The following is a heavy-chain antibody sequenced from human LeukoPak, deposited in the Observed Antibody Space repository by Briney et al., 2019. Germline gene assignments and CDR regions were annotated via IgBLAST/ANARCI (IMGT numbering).Heavy chain of an antibody. CDR1: GGSISSGGYD. Sequence: PSETLSLTCTVSGGSISSGGYDWTWIRQPAGKGLEWIGRIYASGSTNYNPSLKSRLTISVDTSKNQFSLNLSSVTAADTAVYYCARSYSSSSVVSYYYYYMDVWGKGTTVTVSS. D-gene: IGHD6-13*01. J-gene: IGHJ6*03. V-gene: IGHV4-61*02. CDR2: IYASGST. CDR3: ARSYSSSSVVSYYYYYMDV.